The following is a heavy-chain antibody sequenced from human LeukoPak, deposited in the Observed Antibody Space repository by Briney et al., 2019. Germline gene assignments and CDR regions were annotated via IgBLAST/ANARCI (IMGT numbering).Heavy chain of an antibody. CDR2: INSDGRST. J-gene: IGHJ4*02. CDR3: ARVGSSPPFD. Sequence: GGSLRLSCAASGFTFSSYWMHWVRQVQGKGLVWASQINSDGRSTSYADSVKGRFTISRDNAKNTLYLQMNSLRAEDTAVYYCARVGSSPPFDWGQGTLVTVSS. V-gene: IGHV3-74*01. D-gene: IGHD6-6*01. CDR1: GFTFSSYW.